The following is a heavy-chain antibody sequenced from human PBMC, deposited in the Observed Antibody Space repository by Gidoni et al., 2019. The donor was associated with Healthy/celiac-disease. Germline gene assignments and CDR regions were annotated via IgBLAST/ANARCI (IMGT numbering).Heavy chain of an antibody. CDR3: AKAAGYDILTGYFN. Sequence: HWVRQAPGKGLEWVAVISYDGSNKYYADSVKSRFTISRDNSKNTLYLQMNSLRAEDTAVYYCAKAAGYDILTGYFNWGQGTLVTVSS. V-gene: IGHV3-30*18. J-gene: IGHJ4*02. D-gene: IGHD3-9*01. CDR2: ISYDGSNK.